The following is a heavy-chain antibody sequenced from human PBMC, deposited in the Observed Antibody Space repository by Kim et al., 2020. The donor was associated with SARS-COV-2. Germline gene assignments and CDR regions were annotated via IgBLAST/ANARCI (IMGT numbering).Heavy chain of an antibody. CDR2: IYYSGST. Sequence: SETLSLTCTVSGGSVSSGSYYWSWIRQPPGKGLEWIGYIYYSGSTNYNPSLKSRVTISVDTSKNQFSLKLSSVTAADTAVYYCASSVSWSYRWGQGTLVTVSS. V-gene: IGHV4-61*01. CDR1: GGSVSSGSYY. J-gene: IGHJ5*02. D-gene: IGHD1-26*01. CDR3: ASSVSWSYR.